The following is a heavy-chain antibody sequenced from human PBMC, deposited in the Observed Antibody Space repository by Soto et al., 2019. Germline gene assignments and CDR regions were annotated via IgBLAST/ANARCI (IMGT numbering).Heavy chain of an antibody. CDR3: ARGLSGTGLDI. J-gene: IGHJ4*02. Sequence: PSETLSLTCSVSGDSIGRFYWSWIRQSAEKGLEWIGRVYSTGETPYNPARNGRVTISLDSSNNHVSLAMNAVTAAVTSGYFCARGLSGTGLDIWGRGTMVTVSS. CDR1: GDSIGRFY. CDR2: VYSTGET. V-gene: IGHV4-4*07. D-gene: IGHD2-2*01.